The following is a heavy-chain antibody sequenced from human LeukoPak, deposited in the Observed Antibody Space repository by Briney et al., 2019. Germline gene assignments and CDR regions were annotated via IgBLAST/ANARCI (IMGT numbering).Heavy chain of an antibody. CDR2: IDPSDSYT. CDR1: GYSFTSYW. Sequence: GESLKISCKGSGYSFTSYWISWVRQMPGKGLEWMGRIDPSDSYTNYSPSFQGHVTISADKSISTAYLQWSSLKASATAMYYCARSLDILTGYYDAWGQGTLVTVSS. CDR3: ARSLDILTGYYDA. D-gene: IGHD3-9*01. V-gene: IGHV5-10-1*01. J-gene: IGHJ5*02.